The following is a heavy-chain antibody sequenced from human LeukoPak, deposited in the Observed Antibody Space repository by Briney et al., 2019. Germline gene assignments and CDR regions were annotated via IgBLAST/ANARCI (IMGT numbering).Heavy chain of an antibody. CDR2: ISSSSSYI. CDR1: GFTFSSYS. J-gene: IGHJ4*02. V-gene: IGHV3-21*01. CDR3: ATLWGYSSSWPGD. Sequence: SGGSLRLSCAASGFTFSSYSMNWVRQAPGKGLEWVSSISSSSSYIYYADSVKGRFTISRDNAKNSLYLQMNSLRAEDTAVYYCATLWGYSSSWPGDWGQGTLVTVSS. D-gene: IGHD6-13*01.